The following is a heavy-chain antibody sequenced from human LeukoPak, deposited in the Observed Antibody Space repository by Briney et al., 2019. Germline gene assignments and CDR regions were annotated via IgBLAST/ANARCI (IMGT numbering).Heavy chain of an antibody. V-gene: IGHV3-53*01. D-gene: IGHD6-19*01. CDR1: GFTVISDY. J-gene: IGHJ4*02. CDR3: ARAGHSSGWYTASDS. Sequence: PGGFLRLSCAASGFTVISDYMSWVRQAPGKGLEWVSVIYSGGGTYYTDSVRGRFTISRDNSKNTLYLQMNGLRVDDTAMYYCARAGHSSGWYTASDSWGQGTLVTVSS. CDR2: IYSGGGT.